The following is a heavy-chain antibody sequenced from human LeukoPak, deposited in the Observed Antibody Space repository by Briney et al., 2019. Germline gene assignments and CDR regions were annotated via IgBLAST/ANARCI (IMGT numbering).Heavy chain of an antibody. Sequence: KPGGPLRLSCAASGFPFSSFAMSWVRRAPGKGLEWVSSITNSGGGTTYADSVKGRFTISRDNSKNTLYLQMNSLRTEHTAVYYCAKDFVPRGGSYFPGFDYWGQGTLVIVSS. CDR3: AKDFVPRGGSYFPGFDY. D-gene: IGHD1-26*01. CDR1: GFPFSSFA. CDR2: ITNSGGGT. V-gene: IGHV3-23*01. J-gene: IGHJ4*02.